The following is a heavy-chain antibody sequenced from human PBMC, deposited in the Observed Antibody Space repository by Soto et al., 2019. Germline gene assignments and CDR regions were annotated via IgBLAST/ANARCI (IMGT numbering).Heavy chain of an antibody. CDR3: ARSRWNDYAEN. Sequence: EVQLVESGGGLVQPGGSLRLSCAASGFTFSMYWMSWVRQAPGKGLEWVANIKQDGTEKNYVDFVKGRFTIFRDNAKNSLYLQMKSLRAEDTAVYYCARSRWNDYAENWGQGTLVTVSS. J-gene: IGHJ4*02. CDR1: GFTFSMYW. CDR2: IKQDGTEK. V-gene: IGHV3-7*03. D-gene: IGHD4-17*01.